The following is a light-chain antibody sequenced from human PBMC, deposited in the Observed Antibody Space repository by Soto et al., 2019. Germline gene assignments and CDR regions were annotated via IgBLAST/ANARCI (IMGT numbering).Light chain of an antibody. CDR1: QTVNRSY. J-gene: IGKJ5*01. V-gene: IGKV3-20*01. CDR3: QQVGSSPIT. CDR2: GAS. Sequence: EIVLTQSPGTLSLSPGERATLSCRASQTVNRSYLAWYQQRPGQAPRLLIYGASSRATGIPERFSGSGSGPEFTLTISRLEPEDFAEYYCQQVGSSPITFGQGTRLEIK.